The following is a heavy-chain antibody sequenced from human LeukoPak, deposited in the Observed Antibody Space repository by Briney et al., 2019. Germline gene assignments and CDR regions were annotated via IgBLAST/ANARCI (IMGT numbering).Heavy chain of an antibody. J-gene: IGHJ5*02. D-gene: IGHD6-19*01. V-gene: IGHV3-48*01. CDR1: GFSLSAYN. CDR2: ISSSSATI. CDR3: ARDRGGRWPSWFDP. Sequence: QPGGSLRLSCEGSGFSLSAYNMNWVRQAPGKGLESVSYISSSSATIFYADSVKGRFTISRDNAKNSLYLQMNSLRPEDTAVYFCARDRGGRWPSWFDPWGQGTLVTVSS.